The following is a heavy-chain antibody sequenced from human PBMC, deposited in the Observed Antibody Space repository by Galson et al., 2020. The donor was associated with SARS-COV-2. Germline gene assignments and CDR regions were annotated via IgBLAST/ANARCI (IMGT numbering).Heavy chain of an antibody. CDR3: ARLGWGDILTGYYTAFDY. J-gene: IGHJ4*02. CDR1: GYSFTSYW. CDR2: IYPGDSDT. V-gene: IGHV5-51*01. D-gene: IGHD3-9*01. Sequence: GESLKISCKGSGYSFTSYWIGWVRQMPGKGLEWMGIIYPGDSDTRYSPSFQGQVTISADKSISTAYLRWSSLKASDTAMYYCARLGWGDILTGYYTAFDYRGQGTLVTVSS.